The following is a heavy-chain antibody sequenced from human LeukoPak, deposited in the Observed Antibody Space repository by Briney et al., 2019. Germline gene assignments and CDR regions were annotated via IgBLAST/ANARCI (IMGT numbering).Heavy chain of an antibody. D-gene: IGHD6-6*01. CDR3: ARVASSSYYFDY. J-gene: IGHJ4*02. CDR1: GGTFSSYA. Sequence: SVKVSCKASGGTFSSYAISWVRQAPGQGLEGMGGIIPIFGTANYAQKFQGRVTITADESTSTAYMELSSLRSEDTAVYYCARVASSSYYFDYWGQGTLVTVSS. V-gene: IGHV1-69*13. CDR2: IIPIFGTA.